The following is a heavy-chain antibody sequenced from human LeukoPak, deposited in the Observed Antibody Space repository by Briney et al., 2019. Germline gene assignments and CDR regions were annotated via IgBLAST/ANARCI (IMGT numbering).Heavy chain of an antibody. V-gene: IGHV1-18*01. CDR2: ISAYNGNT. J-gene: IGHJ4*02. D-gene: IGHD6-13*01. CDR3: ARDPGIAAAGTSPRLDY. CDR1: GYTLTSYG. Sequence: ASVKVSCKASGYTLTSYGISWVRQAPGQGLEWMGWISAYNGNTNYAQKLQGRVTMTTDTSTSTAYMELRSLRSDDTAVYYCARDPGIAAAGTSPRLDYWGQGTLVTVSS.